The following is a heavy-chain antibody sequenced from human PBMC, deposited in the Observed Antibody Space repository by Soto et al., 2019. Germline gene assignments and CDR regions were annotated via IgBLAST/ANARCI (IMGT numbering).Heavy chain of an antibody. Sequence: QVQLVQSGAEVKKPGSSVRVSCKASGTIFSSYTISWVRQAPGQGLEWMGRIIPILGETNFAQKFQVRVTLTSDKSTNTAYMQLNSLRLEDTAVYYCARGLGGRMDDWGQGTTVTVSS. CDR1: GTIFSSYT. J-gene: IGHJ6*02. CDR2: IIPILGET. D-gene: IGHD3-16*01. V-gene: IGHV1-69*08. CDR3: ARGLGGRMDD.